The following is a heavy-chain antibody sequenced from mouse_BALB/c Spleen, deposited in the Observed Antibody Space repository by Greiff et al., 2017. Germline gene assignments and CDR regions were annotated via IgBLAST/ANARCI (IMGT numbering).Heavy chain of an antibody. CDR2: ILPGSGST. J-gene: IGHJ4*01. CDR1: GYTFSSYW. V-gene: IGHV1-9*01. D-gene: IGHD2-1*01. CDR3: ARSGNHYAMDY. Sequence: QVQLQQSGAELMKPGASVKISCKATGYTFSSYWIEWVKQRPGHGLEWIGEILPGSGSTNYNEKFKGKATFTADTSSNTAYMQLSSLTSEDSAVYYCARSGNHYAMDYWGQGTSVTVSS.